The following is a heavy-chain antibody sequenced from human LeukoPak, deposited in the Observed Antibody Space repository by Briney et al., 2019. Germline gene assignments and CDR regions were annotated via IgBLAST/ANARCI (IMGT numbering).Heavy chain of an antibody. CDR2: IIPIFGTA. CDR3: ARDRKQWLALRVFDY. Sequence: SVKVSCKASGGTFSSYAISWVRQAPGQGLEWMGGIIPIFGTANYAQKFQGRVTITADESTSTAYMELSSLRSEDTAVYYCARDRKQWLALRVFDYWGQGTLVTVSS. D-gene: IGHD6-19*01. J-gene: IGHJ4*02. V-gene: IGHV1-69*13. CDR1: GGTFSSYA.